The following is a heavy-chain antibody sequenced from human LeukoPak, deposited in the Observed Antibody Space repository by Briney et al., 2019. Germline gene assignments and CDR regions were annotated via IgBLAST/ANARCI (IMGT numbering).Heavy chain of an antibody. CDR2: IYHSGST. CDR1: GGSISSGGYS. CDR3: ARGLSYPVYFDY. J-gene: IGHJ4*02. V-gene: IGHV4-30-2*01. Sequence: SETPSLTCAVSGGSISSGGYSWSWIRQPPGKGLEWIGYIYHSGSTYYNPSLKSRVTISVDRSKNQFSLKLSSVTAADTAVYYCARGLSYPVYFDYWGQGTLVTVSS. D-gene: IGHD1-26*01.